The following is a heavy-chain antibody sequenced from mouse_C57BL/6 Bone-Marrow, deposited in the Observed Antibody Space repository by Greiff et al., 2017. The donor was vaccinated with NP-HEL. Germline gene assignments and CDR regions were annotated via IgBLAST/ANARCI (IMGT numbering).Heavy chain of an antibody. Sequence: EVMLVESEGGLVQPGSSMKLSCTASGFTFSDYYMAWVRQVPEKGLEWVANINYDGSSTYYLDSLKSRFIISRDNAKNILYLQMSSLKSEDTATYYCARRSMVTTLLDWYFDVWGTGTTVTVSS. CDR1: GFTFSDYY. V-gene: IGHV5-16*01. J-gene: IGHJ1*03. D-gene: IGHD2-3*01. CDR2: INYDGSST. CDR3: ARRSMVTTLLDWYFDV.